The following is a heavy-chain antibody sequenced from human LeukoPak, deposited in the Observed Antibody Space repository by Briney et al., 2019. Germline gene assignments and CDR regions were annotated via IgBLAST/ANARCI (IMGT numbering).Heavy chain of an antibody. D-gene: IGHD3-9*01. Sequence: ASVKVSCKASGYTFTSYFMHWVRQAPGQGLEWVGVINPSGDGTSYTQKFQGRVTMTRDMSTSTVFMELTSLRSEDTAVYFCAREPPATGYYDYWGQGTLVTVSS. CDR3: AREPPATGYYDY. CDR2: INPSGDGT. CDR1: GYTFTSYF. V-gene: IGHV1-46*01. J-gene: IGHJ4*02.